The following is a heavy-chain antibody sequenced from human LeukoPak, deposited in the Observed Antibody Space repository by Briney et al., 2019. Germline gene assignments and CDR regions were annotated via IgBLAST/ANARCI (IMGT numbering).Heavy chain of an antibody. CDR1: GFTFSSCA. J-gene: IGHJ3*02. Sequence: GGSLRLSCAAPGFTFSSCAMHWVRQAPGKGLEWVALISYDENNKYHADSVKGRFIISRDNSKNTLYLQMNSLRIEDTAVYFCARDPRGGFSYGWSPFDIWGQGTMVTVSS. D-gene: IGHD5-18*01. CDR3: ARDPRGGFSYGWSPFDI. CDR2: ISYDENNK. V-gene: IGHV3-30-3*01.